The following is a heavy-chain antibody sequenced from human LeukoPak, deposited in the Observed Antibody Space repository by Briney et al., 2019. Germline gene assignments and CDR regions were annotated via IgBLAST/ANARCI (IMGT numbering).Heavy chain of an antibody. D-gene: IGHD6-19*01. CDR1: GYTFTGYC. J-gene: IGHJ4*02. Sequence: ASVKVSCKASGYTFTGYCIHWVRQAPGQGLEWMGWINPNGGGTNYAQKFQGRVTLTRDTSISTAYMEVNSLESDDTAVYYCARENNSGWYRKAAFDYWGQGTLVTVTS. CDR3: ARENNSGWYRKAAFDY. CDR2: INPNGGGT. V-gene: IGHV1-2*02.